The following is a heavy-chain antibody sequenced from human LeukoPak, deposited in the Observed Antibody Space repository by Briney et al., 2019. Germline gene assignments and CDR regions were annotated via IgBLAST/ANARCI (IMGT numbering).Heavy chain of an antibody. D-gene: IGHD3-9*01. CDR2: MNPNSGNT. J-gene: IGHJ3*02. CDR1: GYTFTSYD. CDR3: ARGPGRAILTGYFWGRSTLVHAFDI. Sequence: ASVKVSCKASGYTFTSYDINWVRQATGQGLEWMGWMNPNSGNTVYAQKFQGRVTMTRNTCISTAYMELSSLRPEDTAVYYCARGPGRAILTGYFWGRSTLVHAFDIWGQGTMVTVSS. V-gene: IGHV1-8*01.